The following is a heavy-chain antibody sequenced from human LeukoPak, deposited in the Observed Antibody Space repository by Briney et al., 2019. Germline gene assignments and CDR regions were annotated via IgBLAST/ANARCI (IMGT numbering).Heavy chain of an antibody. D-gene: IGHD1-14*01. V-gene: IGHV3-20*04. CDR1: GFTXDXYG. CDR3: ASAPEHTQPFDS. Sequence: GGSLRLSCAAPGFTXDXYGMSXXXXAPGKXLEWVSGINWNGGXXGYSNSVKGRFTISRANAKTSLYLQMNSLRAEDTALYYCASAPEHTQPFDSWGQGNLVTVSS. J-gene: IGHJ4*02. CDR2: INWNGGXX.